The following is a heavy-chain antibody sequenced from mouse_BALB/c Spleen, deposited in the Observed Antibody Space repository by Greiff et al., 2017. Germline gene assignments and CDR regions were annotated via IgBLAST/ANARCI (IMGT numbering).Heavy chain of an antibody. D-gene: IGHD3-2*01. J-gene: IGHJ4*01. CDR3: ARRDSSGFYYAMDY. V-gene: IGHV1-7*01. CDR2: INPSTGYT. CDR1: GYTFTSYW. Sequence: QVQLKESGAELAKPGASVKMSCKASGYTFTSYWMHWVKQRPGQGLEWIGYINPSTGYTEYNQKFKDKATLTADKSSSTAYMQLSSLTSEDSAVYYCARRDSSGFYYAMDYWGQGTSVTVSS.